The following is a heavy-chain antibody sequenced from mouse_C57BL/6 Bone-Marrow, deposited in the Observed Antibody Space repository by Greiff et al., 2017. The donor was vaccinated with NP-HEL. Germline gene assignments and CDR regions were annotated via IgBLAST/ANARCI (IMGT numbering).Heavy chain of an antibody. V-gene: IGHV7-3*01. J-gene: IGHJ4*01. CDR3: ARYRRATDYYAMDY. D-gene: IGHD1-1*01. CDR2: IRNKANGYTT. Sequence: DVKLVESGGGLVQPGGSLSLSCAASGFTFTDYYMSWVRQPPGKALEWLGFIRNKANGYTTEYSASVKGRFTISRDTSQSILYLQRNVLRADDSANYYCARYRRATDYYAMDYWGQGTSVTVSS. CDR1: GFTFTDYY.